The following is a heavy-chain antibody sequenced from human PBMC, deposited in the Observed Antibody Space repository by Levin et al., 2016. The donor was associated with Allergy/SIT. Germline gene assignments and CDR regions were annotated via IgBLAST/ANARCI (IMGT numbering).Heavy chain of an antibody. CDR2: IKSETDGGTT. CDR3: TAGTTPYSSSWYLDYYYNMDV. J-gene: IGHJ6*02. Sequence: VRQAPGKGLEWVGRIKSETDGGTTDYVAPVKGRFTISRDDSKNTLYLQMKSLKTEDTAVYYCTAGTTPYSSSWYLDYYYNMDVWGQGTTVTVSS. V-gene: IGHV3-15*01. D-gene: IGHD6-13*01.